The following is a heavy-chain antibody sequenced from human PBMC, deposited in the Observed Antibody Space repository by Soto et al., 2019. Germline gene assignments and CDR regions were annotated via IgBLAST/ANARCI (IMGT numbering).Heavy chain of an antibody. CDR3: ARDLPPVDY. CDR2: ISAYNGNT. CDR1: GYTFTSYA. Sequence: QVQLVQSGAEVKKPGASVKVSCKASGYTFTSYAISWVRQAPGQGLAWMGWISAYNGNTNYAQKLQGRVTMTTDTSPGTAYMELRSLRTDDTAGDYCARDLPPVDYGGQGTLVTVSS. J-gene: IGHJ4*02. D-gene: IGHD4-17*01. V-gene: IGHV1-18*01.